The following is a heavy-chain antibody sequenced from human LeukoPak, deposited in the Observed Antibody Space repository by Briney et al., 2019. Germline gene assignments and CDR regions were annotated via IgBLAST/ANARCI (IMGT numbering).Heavy chain of an antibody. Sequence: KPSETLSLTCTVSGGSISSYYWSWIRQPPGKGLEWIGYIYYSGSTSYNPSLKSRVTISVDTSKNQFSLKLSSVTAADTAVYYCARGSRGYYGSGSYSFWFDPWGQGTLVTVSS. J-gene: IGHJ5*02. CDR1: GGSISSYY. V-gene: IGHV4-59*01. D-gene: IGHD3-10*01. CDR2: IYYSGST. CDR3: ARGSRGYYGSGSYSFWFDP.